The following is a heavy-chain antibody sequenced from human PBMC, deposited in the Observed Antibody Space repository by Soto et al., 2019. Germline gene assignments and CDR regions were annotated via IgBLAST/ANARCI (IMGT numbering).Heavy chain of an antibody. D-gene: IGHD3-3*01. CDR1: GYTFTSYA. Sequence: ASVKVSCKASGYTFTSYAMHWVRQAPGQRLEWMGWINAGNGNTKYSQKFQGRVTITRETSASTTYIVRSSLRSEDTAVYYRTRALLLCDLWNGYYTQNWFDPWGQGTLVTVCS. CDR3: TRALLLCDLWNGYYTQNWFDP. V-gene: IGHV1-3*01. CDR2: INAGNGNT. J-gene: IGHJ5*02.